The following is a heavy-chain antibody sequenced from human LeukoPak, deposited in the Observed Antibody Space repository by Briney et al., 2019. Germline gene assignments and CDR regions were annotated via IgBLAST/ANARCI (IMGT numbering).Heavy chain of an antibody. CDR3: ANSLGHWGPASNNWFDP. J-gene: IGHJ5*02. CDR2: IIPIFGTA. V-gene: IGHV1-69*06. CDR1: GGTFSSYA. Sequence: ASVKVSCKASGGTFSSYAISWVRQAPGQGLEWMGGIIPIFGTANYAQKFQGRVTITADKSTSTAYMELSSLRSEDTVVYSCANSLGHWGPASNNWFDPWGQGPLVTASS. D-gene: IGHD3-16*01.